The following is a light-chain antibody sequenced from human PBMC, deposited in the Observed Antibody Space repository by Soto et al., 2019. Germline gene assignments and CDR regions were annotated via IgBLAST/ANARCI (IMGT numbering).Light chain of an antibody. V-gene: IGLV2-14*03. CDR3: SSYTNKDTLL. J-gene: IGLJ3*02. CDR1: SSDVGGYDH. Sequence: QSVLTQPASVSGSPGQSITISCTGTSSDVGGYDHVSWYQQHPGKPPKLIIYDVTVRPSGISPRFSGSKSDNTAALAVSGLQPEDEADDYCSSYTNKDTLLFGGGTKLTVL. CDR2: DVT.